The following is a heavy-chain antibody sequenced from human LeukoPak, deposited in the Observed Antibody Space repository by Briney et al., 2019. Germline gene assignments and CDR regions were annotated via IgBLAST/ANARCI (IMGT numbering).Heavy chain of an antibody. CDR3: AREVFYYGSGRPFDY. CDR2: INPNSGGT. CDR1: GYTFTGYY. Sequence: ASVKVSCKASGYTFTGYYMHWVRQAPGQGLEWMGWINPNSGGTNYAQKFQGRVTITADESTSTAYMELSSLRSEDTAVYYCAREVFYYGSGRPFDYWGQGTLVTVSS. D-gene: IGHD3-10*01. V-gene: IGHV1-2*02. J-gene: IGHJ4*02.